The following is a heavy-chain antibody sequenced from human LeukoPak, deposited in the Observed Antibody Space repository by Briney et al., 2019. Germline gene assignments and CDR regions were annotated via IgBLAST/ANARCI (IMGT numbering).Heavy chain of an antibody. CDR1: GFTVSSNY. D-gene: IGHD2-21*02. Sequence: GGSLRLSCAASGFTVSSNYMSWVRQAPGKGLEWVSVIYSGGSTYYADSVKGRFTISRDNSKNTLYLQMNSLRAEDTAVYYCASMVTAPYYYYYYMDVWGKGTTVTISS. CDR3: ASMVTAPYYYYYYMDV. V-gene: IGHV3-66*01. J-gene: IGHJ6*03. CDR2: IYSGGST.